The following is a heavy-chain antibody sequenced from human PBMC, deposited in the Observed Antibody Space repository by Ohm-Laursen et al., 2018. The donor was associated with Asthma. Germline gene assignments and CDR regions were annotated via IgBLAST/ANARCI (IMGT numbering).Heavy chain of an antibody. CDR1: GFTFSSYA. D-gene: IGHD6-19*01. Sequence: SLRLSCAAPGFTFSSYAMHWVRQAPGKGLEWVAVISYDGSNKYYADSVKGRFTISRDNSKNTLYLQMNSLRAEDTAVYYCARERLRQWLGKNGMDVWGQGTTVTVSS. CDR2: ISYDGSNK. CDR3: ARERLRQWLGKNGMDV. J-gene: IGHJ6*02. V-gene: IGHV3-30-3*01.